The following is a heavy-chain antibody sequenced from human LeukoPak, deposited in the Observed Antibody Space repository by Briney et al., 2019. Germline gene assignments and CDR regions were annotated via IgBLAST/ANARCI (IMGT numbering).Heavy chain of an antibody. CDR1: GFTVSSNY. CDR2: IYSGGST. Sequence: PGGSLRLSYAASGFTVSSNYMSWVRRAPGKGLEWVSVIYSGGSTYYADSVKGRFTISRDNSKNTLYLQMNSLRAEDTAVYYCARKGGRYYYDSSGYYYFDYWGQGTLVTVSS. D-gene: IGHD3-22*01. CDR3: ARKGGRYYYDSSGYYYFDY. J-gene: IGHJ4*02. V-gene: IGHV3-53*01.